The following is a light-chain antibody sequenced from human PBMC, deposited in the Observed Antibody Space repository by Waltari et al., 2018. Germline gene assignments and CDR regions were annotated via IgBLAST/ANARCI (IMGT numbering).Light chain of an antibody. Sequence: VVTQSPSASASLGASVKLTCTLSSGQADYVIAWHQQQPQKSPKYLMKVYSNGVERKGDGIPGRFAGSSAGAERYLVISGLQSDEEADYYCQTWATGIVVFGGGTKLTVL. J-gene: IGLJ3*02. CDR2: VYSNGVE. CDR1: SGQADYV. V-gene: IGLV4-69*01. CDR3: QTWATGIVV.